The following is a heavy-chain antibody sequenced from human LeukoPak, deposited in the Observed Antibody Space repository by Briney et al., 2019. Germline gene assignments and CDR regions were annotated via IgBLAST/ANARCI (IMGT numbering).Heavy chain of an antibody. CDR1: GYTFTSCD. J-gene: IGHJ4*02. Sequence: ASVKVSCKASGYTFTSCDINWVRQATGHGLEWMGWMNPNSGNTGYAQKFQGRVTMTRNTSISTAHMELSSLRSEDTAVYYCARRGGSLTRFDYWGQGTLVTVSS. D-gene: IGHD4-23*01. CDR3: ARRGGSLTRFDY. CDR2: MNPNSGNT. V-gene: IGHV1-8*01.